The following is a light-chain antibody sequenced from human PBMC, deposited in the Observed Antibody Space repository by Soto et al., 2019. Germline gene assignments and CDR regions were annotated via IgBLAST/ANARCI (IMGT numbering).Light chain of an antibody. J-gene: IGLJ1*01. Sequence: QLVLTQPPSVSGAPGQRVTISCIGSSSNIGAGYDVHWYQQRPGTAPKLLIFGNINRPSGVPDRFSGSKSGTSASLAITGLQAEDEGDYYCQSYDSTLSARYVFGTGPKVTVL. CDR2: GNI. V-gene: IGLV1-40*01. CDR3: QSYDSTLSARYV. CDR1: SSNIGAGYD.